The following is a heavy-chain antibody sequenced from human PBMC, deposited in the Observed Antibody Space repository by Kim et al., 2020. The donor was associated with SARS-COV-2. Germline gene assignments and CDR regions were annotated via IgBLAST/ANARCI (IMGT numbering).Heavy chain of an antibody. J-gene: IGHJ4*02. V-gene: IGHV4-4*02. CDR1: GGSISSSNW. CDR3: ARDRGSSWYGGRSYYFDY. D-gene: IGHD6-13*01. Sequence: SETLSLTCAVSGGSISSSNWWSWVRQPPGKGLEWIGEIYHSGSTNYNPSLKSRVTISVDKSKNQFSLKLSSVTAADTAVYYCARDRGSSWYGGRSYYFDYWGQGTLVTVSS. CDR2: IYHSGST.